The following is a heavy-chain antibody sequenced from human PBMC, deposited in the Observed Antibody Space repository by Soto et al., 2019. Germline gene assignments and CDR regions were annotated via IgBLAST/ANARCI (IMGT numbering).Heavy chain of an antibody. CDR2: IYTSGST. CDR1: CGSISSYY. V-gene: IGHV4-4*07. Sequence: PSDTLSLTCTVSCGSISSYYWSWIRQPAGKGLEWIGRIYTSGSTNYNPSLKSRVTMSVDTSKNQFSLKLSSVTAADTAVYYCARGLQATKYYYYGMDVWGQGTTVTVSS. D-gene: IGHD3-16*01. J-gene: IGHJ6*02. CDR3: ARGLQATKYYYYGMDV.